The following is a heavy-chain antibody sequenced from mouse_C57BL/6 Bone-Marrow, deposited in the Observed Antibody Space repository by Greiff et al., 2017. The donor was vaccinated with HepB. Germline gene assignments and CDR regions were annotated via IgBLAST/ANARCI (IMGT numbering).Heavy chain of an antibody. CDR3: VRRSSLLSWFAY. CDR1: GYTFTSYW. Sequence: QVQLQQPGAEFVKPGASVKLSCKASGYTFTSYWMQWVTQRPGQGLEWIGEIDPSDSYIKYNQKFKGKATLTVDTSSSTAYMQLSSLTSEDSAVYDCVRRSSLLSWFAYWGQGTLVTVSA. CDR2: IDPSDSYI. D-gene: IGHD1-1*01. J-gene: IGHJ3*01. V-gene: IGHV1-50*01.